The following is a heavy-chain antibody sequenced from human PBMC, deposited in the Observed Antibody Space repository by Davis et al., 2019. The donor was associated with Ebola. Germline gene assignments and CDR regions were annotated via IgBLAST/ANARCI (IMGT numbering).Heavy chain of an antibody. J-gene: IGHJ5*02. V-gene: IGHV3-23*01. Sequence: GESLKISCAASGFPFSSVAMSWVRQAPGKGLEWVSVISATGGSTYYADSVKGRFTISRDNSKNTLYMEMNSLRAEDTALYYCAKSAGTPGWFGPWGQGTLVTVSS. CDR1: GFPFSSVA. CDR2: ISATGGST. D-gene: IGHD1-1*01. CDR3: AKSAGTPGWFGP.